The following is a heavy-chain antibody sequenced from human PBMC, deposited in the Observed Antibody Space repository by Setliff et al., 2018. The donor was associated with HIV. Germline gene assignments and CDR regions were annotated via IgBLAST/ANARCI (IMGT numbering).Heavy chain of an antibody. Sequence: ASVKVSCKASGYTFTSYAVNWVRQAPGQGLEWMGWINTNTGNPTYAQGFTGRFVFSLDTSVSTAYLQISSLKAEDTAVYYCARVWDYDILTGYSFDAFDIWGQGTMVTVSS. V-gene: IGHV7-4-1*02. CDR2: INTNTGNP. CDR1: GYTFTSYA. D-gene: IGHD3-9*01. CDR3: ARVWDYDILTGYSFDAFDI. J-gene: IGHJ3*02.